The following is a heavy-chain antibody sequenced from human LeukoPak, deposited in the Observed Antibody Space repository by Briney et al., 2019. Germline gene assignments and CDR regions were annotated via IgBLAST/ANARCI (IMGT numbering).Heavy chain of an antibody. CDR3: VREGTYGPFDY. D-gene: IGHD3-16*01. CDR1: GYTFTSYA. J-gene: IGHJ4*02. V-gene: IGHV1-3*01. CDR2: INAGNGNT. Sequence: GASVKVSCKAFGYTFTSYALHWVRQAPGQRLEWMGWINAGNGNTKYSQRFQDRVTITRDTSASTAYMELSSLRSEDTAVYYCVREGTYGPFDYWGQGTLVTVSS.